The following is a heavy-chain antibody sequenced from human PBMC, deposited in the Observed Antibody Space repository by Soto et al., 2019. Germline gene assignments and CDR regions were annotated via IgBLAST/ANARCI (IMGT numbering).Heavy chain of an antibody. CDR1: GASISSYY. CDR3: ARTVAAGTVDY. CDR2: IYYSGST. D-gene: IGHD6-13*01. V-gene: IGHV4-59*08. Sequence: SETLSLTCTVSGASISSYYWSWIRQPPGKGLEWIGYIYYSGSTKYNPSLKSRVTISLDTTKNQFSLKLSSVTAADTAVYYCARTVAAGTVDYRGQGTLVTVSS. J-gene: IGHJ4*02.